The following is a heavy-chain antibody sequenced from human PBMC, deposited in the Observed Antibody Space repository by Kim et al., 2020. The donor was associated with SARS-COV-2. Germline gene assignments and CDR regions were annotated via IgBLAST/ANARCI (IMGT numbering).Heavy chain of an antibody. D-gene: IGHD3-3*01. Sequence: GGSLRLSCAASGFTFSSYGMHWVRQAPGKGLEWVAVISYDGSNKYYADSVKGRFTISRDNSKNTLYLQMNSLRAEDTAVYYCAKDSNYYDFWSGYFPSGDSDYYYYMDVWGKGPTVTVSS. V-gene: IGHV3-30*18. CDR3: AKDSNYYDFWSGYFPSGDSDYYYYMDV. CDR2: ISYDGSNK. CDR1: GFTFSSYG. J-gene: IGHJ6*03.